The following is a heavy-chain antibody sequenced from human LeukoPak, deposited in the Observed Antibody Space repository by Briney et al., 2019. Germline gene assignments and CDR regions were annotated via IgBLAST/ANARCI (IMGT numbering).Heavy chain of an antibody. Sequence: WVRQAPGKGLEWVGRIKSKTDDGTTDYAAPVKGRFTLSRDDSKNTLFLQMNSLKIEDTAVYYCTTMAGMVGAKYFDYWGQGILVTISS. V-gene: IGHV3-15*07. D-gene: IGHD1-26*01. CDR3: TTMAGMVGAKYFDY. J-gene: IGHJ4*02. CDR2: IKSKTDDGTT.